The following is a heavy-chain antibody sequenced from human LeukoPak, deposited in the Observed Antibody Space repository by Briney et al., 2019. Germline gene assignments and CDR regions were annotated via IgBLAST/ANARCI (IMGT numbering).Heavy chain of an antibody. CDR2: ISSSSSYI. J-gene: IGHJ4*02. D-gene: IGHD4-23*01. Sequence: GGSLRLSCAASGFTFSDYYMSWIRQAPGKGLEWVSSISSSSSYIYYADSVKGRFTISRDNAKNSLYLQMNSLRAEDTAVYYCARDTVGGTAFDYWGQGTLVTVSS. CDR3: ARDTVGGTAFDY. V-gene: IGHV3-11*06. CDR1: GFTFSDYY.